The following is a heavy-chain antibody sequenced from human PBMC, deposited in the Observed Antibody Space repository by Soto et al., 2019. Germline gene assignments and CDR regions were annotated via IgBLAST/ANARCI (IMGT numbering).Heavy chain of an antibody. V-gene: IGHV4-4*02. D-gene: IGHD2-2*01. CDR1: GGSISSSNL. J-gene: IGHJ6*02. Sequence: PSETLSLTCAVSGGSISSSNLWSCVRQPPGKGLDWIGEIYHSGSTNYNPSLKSRVTISVDKSKNQFSLKLSSVTAADTAVYYCARDGGYCSSTSCYGTYYYYYGMDVWGQGTTVTVYS. CDR3: ARDGGYCSSTSCYGTYYYYYGMDV. CDR2: IYHSGST.